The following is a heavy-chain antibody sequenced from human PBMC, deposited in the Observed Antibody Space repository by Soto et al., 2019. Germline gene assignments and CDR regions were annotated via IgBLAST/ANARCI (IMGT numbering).Heavy chain of an antibody. J-gene: IGHJ4*02. V-gene: IGHV3-11*01. D-gene: IGHD3-16*01. Sequence: QVQLVESGGGLVKPGGSLRLSCAASGFTFSDYYMSWIRQAPGKGLEWVSYISSSGSTIYYADSVKGRFTISRDNAKNSLYLQMNRLRAGDTAVYYCARGPYDSVWGSEPPHFDYWGQGTLVTVSS. CDR1: GFTFSDYY. CDR3: ARGPYDSVWGSEPPHFDY. CDR2: ISSSGSTI.